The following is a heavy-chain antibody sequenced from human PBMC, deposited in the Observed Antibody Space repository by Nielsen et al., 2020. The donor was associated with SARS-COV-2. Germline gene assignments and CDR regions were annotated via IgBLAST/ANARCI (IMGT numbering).Heavy chain of an antibody. Sequence: GESLKISCAASGFTFSSYAMSWVRQAPGKGLEWVSAISGSGGSTYYADSVKGRFTISRDNSKNTLYLQMNSLRAEDTAVYYCADGERWFGELWGQGTLVTVSS. J-gene: IGHJ4*02. V-gene: IGHV3-23*01. D-gene: IGHD3-10*01. CDR1: GFTFSSYA. CDR3: ADGERWFGEL. CDR2: ISGSGGST.